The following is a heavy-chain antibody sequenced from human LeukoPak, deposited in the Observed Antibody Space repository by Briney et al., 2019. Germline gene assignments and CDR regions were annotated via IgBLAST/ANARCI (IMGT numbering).Heavy chain of an antibody. J-gene: IGHJ3*02. CDR3: ARSNRVTGVRGVIYGPNAFDI. CDR2: IYHSGST. V-gene: IGHV4-30-2*01. D-gene: IGHD3-10*01. CDR1: GGSISSGGYS. Sequence: PSETLSLTCAVSGGSISSGGYSWSWIRQPPGKGLEWIGYIYHSGSTYYNPSLKSRVTISVDRSKNQFSLKLSSVTAADTAVYYCARSNRVTGVRGVIYGPNAFDIWGQGTMVTVSS.